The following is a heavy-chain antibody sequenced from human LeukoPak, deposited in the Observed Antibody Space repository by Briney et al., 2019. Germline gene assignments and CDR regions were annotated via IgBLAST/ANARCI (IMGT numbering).Heavy chain of an antibody. V-gene: IGHV3-48*01. J-gene: IGHJ4*02. CDR2: ISSSSSTI. CDR1: AFTFSTYS. CDR3: ARDLRDFDY. Sequence: GGSLRLSGAASAFTFSTYSMNGVRQAPGRGLEWVSYISSSSSTIYYADSVKGRFTISRDNAKSSLYLQMNSLRAEDTAVYYCARDLRDFDYWGQGTLVTVSS.